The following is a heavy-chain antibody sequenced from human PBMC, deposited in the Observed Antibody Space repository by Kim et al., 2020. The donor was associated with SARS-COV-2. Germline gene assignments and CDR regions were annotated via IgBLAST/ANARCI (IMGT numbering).Heavy chain of an antibody. J-gene: IGHJ1*01. CDR3: ATSLGTKNVGGGA. D-gene: IGHD1-26*01. CDR1: GFTFNGYW. Sequence: GGSLRLSCVASGFTFNGYWMHWVRQAPGQGPVWVSRITGDGTESNYADFVKGRFTISRDNAKKTLFLQMNSLRAEDTAVYYCATSLGTKNVGGGAWGRGTLVTVSS. CDR2: ITGDGTES. V-gene: IGHV3-74*01.